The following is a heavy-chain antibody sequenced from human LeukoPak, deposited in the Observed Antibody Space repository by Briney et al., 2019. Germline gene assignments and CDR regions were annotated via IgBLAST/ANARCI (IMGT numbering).Heavy chain of an antibody. CDR3: AKSLYYDFWSGYRE. CDR1: GFTFSSYS. V-gene: IGHV3-48*01. Sequence: GGSLRLSCAASGFTFSSYSMNWVRQAPGKGLEWVSYISSSSSTIYYADSVKGRFTISRDNAKNSLYLQMNSLRAEDTAVYYCAKSLYYDFWSGYREWGQGTLVTVSS. CDR2: ISSSSSTI. J-gene: IGHJ4*02. D-gene: IGHD3-3*01.